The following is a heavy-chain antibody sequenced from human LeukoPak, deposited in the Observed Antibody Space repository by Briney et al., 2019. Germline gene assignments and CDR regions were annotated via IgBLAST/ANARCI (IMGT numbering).Heavy chain of an antibody. D-gene: IGHD2-2*01. Sequence: PSETLSLTCTVSGGSISRYYWSWIRQPPGPELECMGYIYTSGSTNSNPSLKSRVTISLDTAKNQFSRNLCSVTPAAPAGCHFARLYCSSTSCPIDPWGQGTLVTVSS. CDR1: GGSISRYY. CDR3: ARLYCSSTSCPIDP. V-gene: IGHV4-4*09. CDR2: IYTSGST. J-gene: IGHJ5*02.